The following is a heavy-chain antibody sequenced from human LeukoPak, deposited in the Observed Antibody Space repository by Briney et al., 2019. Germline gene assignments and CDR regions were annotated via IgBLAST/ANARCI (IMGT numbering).Heavy chain of an antibody. V-gene: IGHV4-61*02. J-gene: IGHJ6*03. Sequence: SETLSLTCAVSGGSISTSNSYWGWIRQPAGKGLEWIGRIYTSGSTNYNPSLKSRVTISVDTSKNQFSLKLSSVTAADTAVYYCARAVVVAARYYYYYYMDVWGKGTTVTISS. CDR3: ARAVVVAARYYYYYYMDV. CDR2: IYTSGST. D-gene: IGHD2-15*01. CDR1: GGSISTSNSY.